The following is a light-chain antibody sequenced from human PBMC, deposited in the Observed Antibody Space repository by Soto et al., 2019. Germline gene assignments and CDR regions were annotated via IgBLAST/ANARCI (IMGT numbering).Light chain of an antibody. V-gene: IGKV3-11*01. CDR1: QSVSSY. CDR2: DAS. Sequence: EIVLTQSPATLSLSPGERATLSCRASQSVSSYLAWYQQKPGQAPRLLIYDASNRAPGIPARFSGSGSGTDFTLTISSLDPEDFAVYYCQQRSNWPPTFGGGTKVEIK. CDR3: QQRSNWPPT. J-gene: IGKJ4*01.